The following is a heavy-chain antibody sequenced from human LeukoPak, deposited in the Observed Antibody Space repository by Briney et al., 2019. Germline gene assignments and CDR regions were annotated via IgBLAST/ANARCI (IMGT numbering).Heavy chain of an antibody. CDR2: IWYDGSNK. Sequence: GGSLRLSCAASGLTFSSYGMHWVRQAPGKGLEWVAVIWYDGSNKYYADSVKGRFTISRDNSKNTLYLQMNSLRAEDTAVYYCARGRPHDYGDYEFDYWGQGTLVTVSS. CDR1: GLTFSSYG. V-gene: IGHV3-33*01. CDR3: ARGRPHDYGDYEFDY. D-gene: IGHD4-17*01. J-gene: IGHJ4*02.